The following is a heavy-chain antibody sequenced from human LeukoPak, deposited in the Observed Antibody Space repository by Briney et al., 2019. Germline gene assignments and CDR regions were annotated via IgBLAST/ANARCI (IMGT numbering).Heavy chain of an antibody. D-gene: IGHD1-26*01. CDR2: INPNGGGT. V-gene: IGHV1-2*06. Sequence: ASVKVSCKASGYTFTGYYMHWVRQAPGQGLEWVGRINPNGGGTNYAQKFQGRVTMTRDTSISTAYMELSRLRSDDTAVYYCARDPSSGVGATMWGQGTLVTVSS. CDR1: GYTFTGYY. CDR3: ARDPSSGVGATM. J-gene: IGHJ4*02.